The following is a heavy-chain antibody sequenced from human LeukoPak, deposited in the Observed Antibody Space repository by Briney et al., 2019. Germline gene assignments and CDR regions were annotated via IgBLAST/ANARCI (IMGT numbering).Heavy chain of an antibody. D-gene: IGHD4-23*01. CDR1: GGSISSSSYY. J-gene: IGHJ6*03. CDR2: IYYSGST. V-gene: IGHV4-39*07. CDR3: GRGRRLRWGSYYYYHYMDV. Sequence: SETLSLTCTVSGGSISSSSYYWGWIRQPPGKGLEWIGSIYYSGSTNYNPSLKSRVTISVDTSKNQFSLKLSSVTAADTAVYYCGRGRRLRWGSYYYYHYMDVWGKGTMVTVSS.